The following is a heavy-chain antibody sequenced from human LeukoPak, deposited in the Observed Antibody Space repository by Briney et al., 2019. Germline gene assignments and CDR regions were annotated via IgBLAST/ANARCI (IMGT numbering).Heavy chain of an antibody. CDR3: ARSGTVGAMPV. CDR2: IYFSGST. D-gene: IGHD1-26*01. CDR1: GGSLSNYY. V-gene: IGHV4-59*08. J-gene: IGHJ4*02. Sequence: SETLSLTCTVSGGSLSNYYWSWIRLPPGKGLERIGYIYFSGSTNYNPSLKSRLTISVDTSKNQFSLKLSSVTAADTAVYYCARSGTVGAMPVWGQGTLVTVSS.